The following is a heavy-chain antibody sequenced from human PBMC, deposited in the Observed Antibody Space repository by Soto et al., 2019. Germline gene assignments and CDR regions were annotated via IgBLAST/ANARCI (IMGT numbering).Heavy chain of an antibody. Sequence: GESLKISCKGSGYSFTSYWIGWVRQMPGKGLEWMGMIDPGDSYTKYSPSFQGQVTISADKSISTAYLQWSSLKASDTAMYYCASHQRWELLPAFDMWSKGTMVSVSS. CDR3: ASHQRWELLPAFDM. D-gene: IGHD1-26*01. V-gene: IGHV5-51*01. CDR1: GYSFTSYW. J-gene: IGHJ3*02. CDR2: IDPGDSYT.